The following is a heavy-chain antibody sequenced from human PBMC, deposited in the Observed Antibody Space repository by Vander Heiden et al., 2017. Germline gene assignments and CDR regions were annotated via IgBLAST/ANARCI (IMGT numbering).Heavy chain of an antibody. J-gene: IGHJ4*02. CDR1: GFTFRNYG. Sequence: EVQLLESGGGLVQPGGSLRLSCAASGFTFRNYGMGWVRQAPGKGLEWVSAIIGNGGTTSSVDSVKGRFTISRDNSQNTLYLQMSSLRADDTAVYYCAKFAYDFWSGYSVVDFWGQGALVTVSS. CDR3: AKFAYDFWSGYSVVDF. CDR2: IIGNGGTT. V-gene: IGHV3-23*01. D-gene: IGHD3-3*01.